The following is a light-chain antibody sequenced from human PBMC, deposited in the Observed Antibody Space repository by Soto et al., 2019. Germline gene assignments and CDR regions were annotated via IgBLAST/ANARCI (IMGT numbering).Light chain of an antibody. J-gene: IGLJ1*01. CDR2: GNS. V-gene: IGLV1-40*01. Sequence: QSVVTQPPSVSGAPGQRVTISCTGSSSNIGAGYDVHWYQQLPGTAPKLLIYGNSNRPSGVPDRFSGSKSGTSASLAITGIQAEDEADYYCQSCDSSLSGSGVFGTGTKVTVL. CDR1: SSNIGAGYD. CDR3: QSCDSSLSGSGV.